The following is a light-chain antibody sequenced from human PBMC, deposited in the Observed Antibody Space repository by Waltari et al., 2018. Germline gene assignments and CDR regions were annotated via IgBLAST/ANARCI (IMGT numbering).Light chain of an antibody. CDR2: EAS. Sequence: DIQLTQSPSSLSASVGDRVTITCRASQAISTYLAWYQQKSGKVPKLLIYEASSLQSGVPSRFSGSGSGTDFTLIISSLQPEDFAVYYCQQRKSYPPTFGGGTKVEIK. CDR3: QQRKSYPPT. J-gene: IGKJ4*01. CDR1: QAISTY. V-gene: IGKV1-9*01.